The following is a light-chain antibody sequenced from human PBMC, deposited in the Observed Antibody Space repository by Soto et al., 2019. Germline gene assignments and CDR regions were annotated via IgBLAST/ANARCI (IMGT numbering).Light chain of an antibody. CDR2: GAS. Sequence: EIVMTQSPATLSVSPGERATLSCRASQSVSSNLAWYQQKPCQAPRLLIYGASTRATGIPARFSGSGSGTEFTLTISSLQSEDFAVYYCHQYDNWPTWTFGQGTKVDIK. V-gene: IGKV3D-15*01. CDR1: QSVSSN. CDR3: HQYDNWPTWT. J-gene: IGKJ1*01.